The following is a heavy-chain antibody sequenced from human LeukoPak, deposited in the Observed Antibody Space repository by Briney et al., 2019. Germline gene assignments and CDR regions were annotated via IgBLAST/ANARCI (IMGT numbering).Heavy chain of an antibody. CDR1: GYTFTGYY. V-gene: IGHV1-2*02. Sequence: VASVKVSCKASGYTFTGYYMHWVRQAPGQGLEWMGWINPNSGGTNYAQNFQGRVTMTRDTSISTVHMELSRLRSDDTAVYYCARELEAGSGCYAYWGQGTLVTVSS. D-gene: IGHD6-19*01. CDR2: INPNSGGT. J-gene: IGHJ4*02. CDR3: ARELEAGSGCYAY.